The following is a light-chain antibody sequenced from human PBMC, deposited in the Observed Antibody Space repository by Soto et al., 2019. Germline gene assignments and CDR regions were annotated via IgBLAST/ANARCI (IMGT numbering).Light chain of an antibody. CDR1: SSNIGTNY. CDR3: ATWDSSLSGGV. V-gene: IGLV1-51*01. Sequence: QSVLTQPPSVSAAPGQRVTISCSGGSSNIGTNYVSWYQQLPGTAPKLLIYDNNRRPSGIPDRFSGSKSGTSATLGITGLQTEDEADYYCATWDSSLSGGVFGGGTKLTVL. CDR2: DNN. J-gene: IGLJ2*01.